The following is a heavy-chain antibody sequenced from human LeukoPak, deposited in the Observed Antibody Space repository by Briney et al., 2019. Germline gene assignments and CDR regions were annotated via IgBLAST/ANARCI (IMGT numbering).Heavy chain of an antibody. CDR2: ISYDGSNK. Sequence: PGGSLRLSCAATGFTFSSYAMHWVRQAPGKGLEWVAVISYDGSNKYYADSVKGRFTTSRDNSKNTLYLQMNSLRAEDTAVYYCARSPPGIAARQVNWFDPWAREPWSPSPQ. V-gene: IGHV3-30-3*01. J-gene: IGHJ5*02. CDR3: ARSPPGIAARQVNWFDP. D-gene: IGHD6-6*01. CDR1: GFTFSSYA.